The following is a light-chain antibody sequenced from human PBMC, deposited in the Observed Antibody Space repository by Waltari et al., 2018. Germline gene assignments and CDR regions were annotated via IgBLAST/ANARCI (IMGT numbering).Light chain of an antibody. Sequence: QSALAQPASVSGSPGQSITISCTGTSSAVGFWQYVSWYQQHPGKAPKLLIYAVNKRPSGVSTRFSGSKSGNTASLTISGLQGEDEADYYCGSHTSGSTWVFGGGTKVTVL. CDR1: SSAVGFWQY. CDR3: GSHTSGSTWV. V-gene: IGLV2-14*03. CDR2: AVN. J-gene: IGLJ3*02.